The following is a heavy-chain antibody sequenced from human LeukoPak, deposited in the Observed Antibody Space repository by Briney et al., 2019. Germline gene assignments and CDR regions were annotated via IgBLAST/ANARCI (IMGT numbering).Heavy chain of an antibody. J-gene: IGHJ4*02. D-gene: IGHD4-17*01. Sequence: PSETLSLTCTVSGGSISSYYWSWIRQPPGKGLEWIGYIYYSGSTNYNPSLKSRVTISVDTSKNQFSLKLSSVTAADTAVYYCARLKYYGDYVGVGYWGQGTLVTVSS. CDR3: ARLKYYGDYVGVGY. CDR2: IYYSGST. CDR1: GGSISSYY. V-gene: IGHV4-59*08.